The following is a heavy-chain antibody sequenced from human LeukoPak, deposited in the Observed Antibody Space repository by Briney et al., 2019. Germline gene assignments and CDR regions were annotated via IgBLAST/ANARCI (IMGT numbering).Heavy chain of an antibody. D-gene: IGHD2-15*01. J-gene: IGHJ5*02. CDR1: GYTLTSYG. CDR3: ARAHGDSPTNWFDP. CDR2: ISAYNGNT. V-gene: IGHV1-18*01. Sequence: ASVKVSCKASGYTLTSYGISWVRQAPGQGLEWMGWISAYNGNTNYAQKLQGRVTMTTDTSTSTAYMELRSLRSDDTAVYYCARAHGDSPTNWFDPWGQGTLVTVSS.